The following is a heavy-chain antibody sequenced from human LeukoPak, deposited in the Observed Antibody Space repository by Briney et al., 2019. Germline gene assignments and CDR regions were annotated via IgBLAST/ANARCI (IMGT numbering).Heavy chain of an antibody. D-gene: IGHD6-13*01. CDR3: AKGGSSWSRRFGP. CDR1: GFTFSNYW. CDR2: ISGSGGST. Sequence: GGSLRLSCAASGFTFSNYWMTWVRQAPGKGLEWVSAISGSGGSTYYADSVKGRFTISRDNSKNTLYLQMNSLRAEDTAVYYCAKGGSSWSRRFGPWGQGTLVTVSS. J-gene: IGHJ5*02. V-gene: IGHV3-23*01.